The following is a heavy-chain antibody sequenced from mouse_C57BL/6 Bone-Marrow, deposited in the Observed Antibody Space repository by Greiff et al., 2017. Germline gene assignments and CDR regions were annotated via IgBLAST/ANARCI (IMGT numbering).Heavy chain of an antibody. CDR3: TTFGYEDY. D-gene: IGHD2-2*01. J-gene: IGHJ2*01. Sequence: VQLQQSGAELVRPGASVKLSCTASGFNIKDGYMHWVKQRPEQGLEWIGWIDPENGDTEYASKFQGKATITADTSSNTAYLQLSSRTSEDTAVYYCTTFGYEDYWGQGTTLTVSS. CDR2: IDPENGDT. CDR1: GFNIKDGY. V-gene: IGHV14-4*01.